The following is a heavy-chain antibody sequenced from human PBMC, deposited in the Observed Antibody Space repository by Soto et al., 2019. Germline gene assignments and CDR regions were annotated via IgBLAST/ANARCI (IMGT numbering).Heavy chain of an antibody. D-gene: IGHD5-12*01. CDR2: IIPILGIA. Sequence: ASVKVSCKASGGTFSSYTISWVRQAPGQGLEWMGRIIPILGIANYAQKFQGRVTITADKSTSTAYMELSSLRSEDTAVYYCASGYTSGSYYYYYMDVWGKGTTVTVSS. CDR3: ASGYTSGSYYYYYMDV. V-gene: IGHV1-69*02. CDR1: GGTFSSYT. J-gene: IGHJ6*03.